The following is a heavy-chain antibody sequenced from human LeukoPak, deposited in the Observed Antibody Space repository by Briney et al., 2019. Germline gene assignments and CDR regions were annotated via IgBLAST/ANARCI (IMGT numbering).Heavy chain of an antibody. D-gene: IGHD6-13*01. Sequence: PGGSLRLSCAASGFTISTYWMHWVRQAPGKGLVWVSRMNSDGSSTSYADFVKGRFTISRDDAKNTLYLQMNSLGVEDTAVYYCAAGTAADFWGQGTLVSVSS. CDR2: MNSDGSST. CDR3: AAGTAADF. V-gene: IGHV3-74*01. J-gene: IGHJ4*02. CDR1: GFTISTYW.